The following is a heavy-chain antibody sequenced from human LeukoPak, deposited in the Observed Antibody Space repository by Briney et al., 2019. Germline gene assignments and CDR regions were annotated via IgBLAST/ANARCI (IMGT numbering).Heavy chain of an antibody. CDR1: GYIFTGFY. Sequence: GASVKVSCKASGYIFTGFYMRWVRQAPGQGLEWMGRINPNSGGTNSVQKFQGRVTMTRDTSINTAYMELNSLRSDDTAVYYCARSSGSNFDFDYWGQGTLVTVSS. V-gene: IGHV1-2*06. CDR2: INPNSGGT. CDR3: ARSSGSNFDFDY. D-gene: IGHD1-26*01. J-gene: IGHJ4*02.